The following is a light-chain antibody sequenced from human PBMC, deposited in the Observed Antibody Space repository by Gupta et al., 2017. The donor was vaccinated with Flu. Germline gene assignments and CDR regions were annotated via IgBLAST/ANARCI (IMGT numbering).Light chain of an antibody. V-gene: IGKV1-33*01. Sequence: DIHKIKSPPSLSASAGDRIIITCQASHDIRRFLNWYQQKPGKAPKLLIFDASNLDTGVPSRFSGSGFGTTFSFTISSLQPEDFATYYCQQSDDLPLTFGGGTKVEI. CDR1: HDIRRF. CDR2: DAS. J-gene: IGKJ4*01. CDR3: QQSDDLPLT.